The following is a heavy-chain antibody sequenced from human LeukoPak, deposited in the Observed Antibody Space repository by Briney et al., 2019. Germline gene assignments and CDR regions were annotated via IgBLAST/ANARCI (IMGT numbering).Heavy chain of an antibody. CDR1: GFTFSSIW. Sequence: GGSLRSPCAASGFTFSSIWLNWARQAPGKGLEWVASINHNGNVNYYVDSVKGRFTISRDNAKNSLYLQMGNLRAEDTAVYFCARGGGLDVWGQGATVTVSS. CDR3: ARGGGLDV. V-gene: IGHV3-7*03. CDR2: INHNGNVN. D-gene: IGHD3-16*01. J-gene: IGHJ6*02.